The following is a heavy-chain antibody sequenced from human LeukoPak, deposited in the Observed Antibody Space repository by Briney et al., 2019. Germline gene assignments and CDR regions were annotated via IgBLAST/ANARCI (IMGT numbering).Heavy chain of an antibody. V-gene: IGHV1-69*05. CDR3: ARVGGFNWFDP. D-gene: IGHD4-23*01. Sequence: LVWMGVIIPIFGTATSAQKFQGRVTITTDESTSTAYMELSSLRSEDTAVYYCARVGGFNWFDPWGQGTLVTVSS. CDR2: IIPIFGTA. J-gene: IGHJ5*02.